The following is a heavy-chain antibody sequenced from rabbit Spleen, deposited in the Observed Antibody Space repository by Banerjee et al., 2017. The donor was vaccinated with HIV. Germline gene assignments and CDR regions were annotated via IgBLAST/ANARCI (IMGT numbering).Heavy chain of an antibody. Sequence: QSLEESGGGLVKPEGSLTLTCTASGFDLSSYYYMCWVRQAPGKGLEWIACIYTDSITTWYASWAKGRFTISKASSTTVTLQMTSLTAADTATYFCAREVLYAAYAGFGDATIYYFDLWGQGTLVTVS. J-gene: IGHJ4*01. D-gene: IGHD6-1*01. CDR1: GFDLSSYYY. V-gene: IGHV1S40*01. CDR2: IYTDSITT. CDR3: AREVLYAAYAGFGDATIYYFDL.